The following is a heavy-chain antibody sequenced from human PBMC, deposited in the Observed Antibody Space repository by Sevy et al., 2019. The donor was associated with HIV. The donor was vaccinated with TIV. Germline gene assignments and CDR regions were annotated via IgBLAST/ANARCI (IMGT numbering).Heavy chain of an antibody. Sequence: SETLSLTCTVSGGSISSGSYYWSWIRLPAGKGLEWIGRIYTSGSTNYNPSLKSRVTISVDRSKNQFSLRLSSVTATDTALYYCAREPFSGSYLYYMDVWGKGTTVTVSS. CDR3: AREPFSGSYLYYMDV. CDR1: GGSISSGSYY. D-gene: IGHD3-10*01. J-gene: IGHJ6*03. V-gene: IGHV4-61*02. CDR2: IYTSGST.